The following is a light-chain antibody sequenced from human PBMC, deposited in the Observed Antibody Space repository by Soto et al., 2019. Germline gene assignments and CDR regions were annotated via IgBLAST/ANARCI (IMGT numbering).Light chain of an antibody. V-gene: IGKV1-27*01. J-gene: IGKJ1*01. CDR3: QNYYNAPET. CDR1: QGISSY. CDR2: AAS. Sequence: DIQMTQSPSSLSASVGDRVTITCRASQGISSYLAWYQQRPGKVPKVLIYAASTLHSGVPSRFSGSGSGTDFTLTIINVQPEDVATYYCQNYYNAPETFGQGTKVEIK.